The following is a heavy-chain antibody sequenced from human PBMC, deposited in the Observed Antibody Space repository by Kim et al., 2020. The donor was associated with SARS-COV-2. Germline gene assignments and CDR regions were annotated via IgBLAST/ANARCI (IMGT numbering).Heavy chain of an antibody. CDR3: ARESDVAGNDY. Sequence: HYAASVKGRLTIARDNAKNSLYLQRNGLRAVDTAVYYCARESDVAGNDYWGQGSMVTVSS. V-gene: IGHV3-21*01. D-gene: IGHD6-19*01. J-gene: IGHJ4*02.